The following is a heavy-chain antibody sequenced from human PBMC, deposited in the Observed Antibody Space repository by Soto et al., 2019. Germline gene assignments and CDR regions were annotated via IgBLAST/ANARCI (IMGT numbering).Heavy chain of an antibody. CDR2: ISSSSSTI. J-gene: IGHJ4*02. D-gene: IGHD3-16*02. CDR1: GFTFSSYS. CDR3: ARDQAIRLGELPSLPLAY. V-gene: IGHV3-48*02. Sequence: GGSLRLSCAASGFTFSSYSMNWVRQAPGKGLEWVSYISSSSSTICYADSVKGRFTISRDNAKNSLYLQMNSLRDEDTAVYYCARDQAIRLGELPSLPLAYWGQGTLVTVSS.